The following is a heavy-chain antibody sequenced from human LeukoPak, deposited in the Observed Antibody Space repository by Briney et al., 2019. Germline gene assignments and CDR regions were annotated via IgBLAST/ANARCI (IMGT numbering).Heavy chain of an antibody. Sequence: GESLKISCEGSGYSFTSYWIGWVRQMPGKGLEWMGIFYPGDSDTRYSPSFQGQVTISADKSISTAYLQWSSLKASDTAMYYCARQEDCSGGSCYSDAFDIWGQGTMVTVSS. CDR2: FYPGDSDT. CDR3: ARQEDCSGGSCYSDAFDI. D-gene: IGHD2-15*01. CDR1: GYSFTSYW. J-gene: IGHJ3*02. V-gene: IGHV5-51*01.